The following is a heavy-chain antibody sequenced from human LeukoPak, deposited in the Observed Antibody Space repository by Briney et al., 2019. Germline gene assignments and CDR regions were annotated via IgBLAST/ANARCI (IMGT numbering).Heavy chain of an antibody. D-gene: IGHD3-10*01. CDR1: GFTFSSYG. V-gene: IGHV3-30*02. J-gene: IGHJ4*02. CDR2: IRYDGSNK. Sequence: PGGSLRLSCAASGFTFSSYGMHWVRQAPGKGLEWVAFIRYDGSNKYYADSVKGRFTISRDNSKNTLYLQMNSLRAEDTAVYYCAKVEATYGSGSYYPWVYWGQGTLVTVSS. CDR3: AKVEATYGSGSYYPWVY.